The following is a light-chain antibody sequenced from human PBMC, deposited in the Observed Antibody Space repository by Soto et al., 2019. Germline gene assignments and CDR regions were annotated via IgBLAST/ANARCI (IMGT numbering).Light chain of an antibody. CDR1: QSVSSSY. Sequence: EIVLTQSPGTLSLSPGERATLSCRASQSVSSSYLAWYQQKPGQAPRLLIYGASSRATGIPDRFSGSGSGTDFTLTISRLEPEDFAEYYCQQYGSSLMYTCGQGTKLEIK. CDR2: GAS. CDR3: QQYGSSLMYT. V-gene: IGKV3-20*01. J-gene: IGKJ2*01.